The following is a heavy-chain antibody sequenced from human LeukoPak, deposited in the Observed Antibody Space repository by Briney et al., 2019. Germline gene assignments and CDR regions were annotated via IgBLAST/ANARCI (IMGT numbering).Heavy chain of an antibody. CDR1: GGSISSDVYY. J-gene: IGHJ5*02. V-gene: IGHV4-61*02. CDR2: IYASGST. CDR3: AGTRRYCSGGSCYNWFDP. D-gene: IGHD2-15*01. Sequence: SETLSLTCSVSGGSISSDVYYWSWIRQPAGKGLEWIGRIYASGSTTYNSSLKSRVTISIDTAKNQFSLKLNSVTAADTAVYYCAGTRRYCSGGSCYNWFDPWGQGTLVTVSS.